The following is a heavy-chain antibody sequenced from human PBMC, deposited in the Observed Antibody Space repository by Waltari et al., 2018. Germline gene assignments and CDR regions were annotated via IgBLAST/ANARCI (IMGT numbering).Heavy chain of an antibody. V-gene: IGHV1-2*04. Sequence: QAQLVQSGAEVKNLGASVRVSCQASGYSFSAHHMHWARQAPGQGLEWVGWISPNNGDTNYAQRFQGWVTMTSDSSISTAYMELNRLRSDDTAVYYCARGGYSYGYGMDVWGQGTTVIVSS. CDR2: ISPNNGDT. J-gene: IGHJ6*02. CDR1: GYSFSAHH. D-gene: IGHD5-12*01. CDR3: ARGGYSYGYGMDV.